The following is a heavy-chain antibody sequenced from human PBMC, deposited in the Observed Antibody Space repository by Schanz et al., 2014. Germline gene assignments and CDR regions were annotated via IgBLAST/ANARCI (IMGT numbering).Heavy chain of an antibody. D-gene: IGHD5-18*01. V-gene: IGHV3-30*02. CDR1: GFTFSNFG. CDR3: AKLDGYAYGSMGQEYFDY. CDR2: IHYGGTYK. J-gene: IGHJ4*02. Sequence: QVQLVESGGGVVQPGRSLRLSCAASGFTFSNFGLHWVRQAPGKGLNWVAFIHYGGTYKYYADSVKGRFTISRDNSENTLYLQMISLRAEDTAVYYCAKLDGYAYGSMGQEYFDYWGQGTLVAVSS.